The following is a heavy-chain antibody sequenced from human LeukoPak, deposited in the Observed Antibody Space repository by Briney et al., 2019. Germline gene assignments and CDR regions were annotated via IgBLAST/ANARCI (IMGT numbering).Heavy chain of an antibody. CDR3: ARSYEGSSYSD. D-gene: IGHD3-3*01. J-gene: IGHJ4*02. CDR2: ITNSSRYM. Sequence: GGSLRLSCAASGFIFSKYIMNWVRQAPGKGLEWVSSITNSSRYMYYADSVKGRFTISRDNAKNSLYLQMNSLRAEDTAVYYCARSYEGSSYSDWGQGTQVTVSS. CDR1: GFIFSKYI. V-gene: IGHV3-21*01.